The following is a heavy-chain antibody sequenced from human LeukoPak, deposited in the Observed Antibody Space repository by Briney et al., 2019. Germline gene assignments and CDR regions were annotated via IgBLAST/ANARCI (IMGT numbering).Heavy chain of an antibody. Sequence: PGGSLRLSCAASGFTFSSYSMNWVRQAPGKGLEWVSYISSSRSTIYYADSVKGRYTISRDNAKNSVYLQMNSLRDDDTAVYYCARSDVFDIWGQGTMVTVSS. V-gene: IGHV3-48*02. J-gene: IGHJ3*02. CDR3: ARSDVFDI. CDR1: GFTFSSYS. CDR2: ISSSRSTI.